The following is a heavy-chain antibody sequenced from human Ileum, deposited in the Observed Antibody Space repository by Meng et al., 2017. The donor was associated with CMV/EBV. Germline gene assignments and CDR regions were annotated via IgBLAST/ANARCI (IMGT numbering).Heavy chain of an antibody. CDR3: VKDRSNTWNKDWFDP. V-gene: IGHV4-4*07. J-gene: IGHJ5*02. Sequence: LETARGARKLSEPRSPTLLGAGGSIIGYYRSWLRQSAGKGSESIGRVHTSGSTDYNPSLKSRVTMSGDVSKHQFSLKLTSVTAADTAVYYCVKDRSNTWNKDWFDPWGQGTLVTVSS. CDR1: GGSIIGYY. D-gene: IGHD1/OR15-1a*01. CDR2: VHTSGST.